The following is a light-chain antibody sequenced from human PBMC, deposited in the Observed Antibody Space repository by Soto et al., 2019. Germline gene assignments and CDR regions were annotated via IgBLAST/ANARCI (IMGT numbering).Light chain of an antibody. CDR1: QDIRVD. Sequence: AIQMTQSPPSLSASVGDRGIITCRASQDIRVDVGWLQQRPGHTPNLLIYAASTLHTGVPSTFAGSGSGTDFTLTINALQPEDVATYFCLQDYDFPHTLGQGTTVDTK. CDR3: LQDYDFPHT. V-gene: IGKV1-6*01. CDR2: AAS. J-gene: IGKJ2*01.